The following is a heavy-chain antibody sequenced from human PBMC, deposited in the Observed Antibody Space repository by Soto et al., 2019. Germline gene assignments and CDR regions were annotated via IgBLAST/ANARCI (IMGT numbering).Heavy chain of an antibody. D-gene: IGHD3-16*01. Sequence: EVQLLGSGGGLVQPGGSLRLSCVGSGFTFSTYWMNWVRQAPGMGLEWVANINPDGDVGMYVDSVKGRFTTSRDNARNSLYVHMTSPIVDDPSVYCCAGWGGHDYHHCGQGIQVTVAS. V-gene: IGHV3-7*03. CDR1: GFTFSTYW. CDR2: INPDGDVG. J-gene: IGHJ1*01. CDR3: AGWGGHDYHH.